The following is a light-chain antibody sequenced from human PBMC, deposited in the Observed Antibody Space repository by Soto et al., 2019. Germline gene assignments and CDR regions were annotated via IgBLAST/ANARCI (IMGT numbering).Light chain of an antibody. Sequence: QSVLTQPASVSGSPGQSITFSCTGTSSDITTYNYVSWYQHHPGKTPKLMIYDFSNRPSGVSHRFSGSKSGNTASLTISGLQAEDEADYYCSSYTASHAVFGGGTQLTVL. CDR1: SSDITTYNY. V-gene: IGLV2-14*03. CDR3: SSYTASHAV. J-gene: IGLJ2*01. CDR2: DFS.